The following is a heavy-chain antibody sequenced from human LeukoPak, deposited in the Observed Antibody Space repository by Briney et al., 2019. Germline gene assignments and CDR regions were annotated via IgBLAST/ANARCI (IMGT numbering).Heavy chain of an antibody. D-gene: IGHD3-10*01. V-gene: IGHV5-51*01. J-gene: IGHJ4*02. CDR3: VRGSASASLYFDY. CDR2: IYPGDSDT. Sequence: GESLKISCKGSGYSFPTYWIGWVRQMPGKGLEWMGSIYPGDSDTRYSPSFQGQVTISADKSISTAYLQWSSLKASDTAMYYCVRGSASASLYFDYWGQGTLVTVSS. CDR1: GYSFPTYW.